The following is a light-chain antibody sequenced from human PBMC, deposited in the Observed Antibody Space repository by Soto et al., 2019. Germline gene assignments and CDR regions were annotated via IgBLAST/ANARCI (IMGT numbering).Light chain of an antibody. Sequence: EIVLTQSPGTLSLSPGERATLSCRASQSVSSSYLAWYQQKPGQAPRLLIYGASSRATGIPDRFSGSGSGTDFTLTISRLEPEDFAVYYFQQYGSSLHIYTFGQGTKLEIK. CDR3: QQYGSSLHIYT. J-gene: IGKJ2*01. CDR2: GAS. CDR1: QSVSSSY. V-gene: IGKV3-20*01.